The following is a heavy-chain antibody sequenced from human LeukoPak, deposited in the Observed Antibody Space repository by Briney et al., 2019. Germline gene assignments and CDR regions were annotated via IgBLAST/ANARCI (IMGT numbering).Heavy chain of an antibody. V-gene: IGHV1-2*02. J-gene: IGHJ4*02. Sequence: GASVKVSCKASGYTLTDYHMHWVRQAPGQGLEWMGWISPKNGGTDYAQKFQGRVTMTRDTSVNTAYMELTSLRSEDTAVYYCATDRGRLITFGGVMSNWGQGTLVTVSS. D-gene: IGHD3-16*01. CDR1: GYTLTDYH. CDR2: ISPKNGGT. CDR3: ATDRGRLITFGGVMSN.